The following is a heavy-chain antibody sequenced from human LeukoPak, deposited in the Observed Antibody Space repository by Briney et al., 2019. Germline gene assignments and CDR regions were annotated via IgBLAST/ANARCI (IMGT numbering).Heavy chain of an antibody. D-gene: IGHD2-2*01. J-gene: IGHJ5*02. CDR3: ARGNIVVVFNWFDP. CDR2: IYHSGST. V-gene: IGHV4-30-2*01. CDR1: GGSISSGGYY. Sequence: SQTLPLTCTVSGGSISSGGYYWSWIRQPPGKGLEWIGYIYHSGSTYYNPSLKSRVTISVDTSKNQFSLKLSSVTAADTAVYYCARGNIVVVFNWFDPWGQGTLVTVSS.